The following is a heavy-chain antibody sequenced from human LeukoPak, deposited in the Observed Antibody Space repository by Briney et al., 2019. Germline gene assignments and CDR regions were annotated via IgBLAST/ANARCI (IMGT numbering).Heavy chain of an antibody. Sequence: GESLKISCKGSGYGFTSYWIGWVRQMPGKGLEWMGIIYPGDSDTRYSPSFQGQVTISADKSISTAYLQWSSLKASDTAMYYCARISTTANYAFDIWGQGTMVTVSS. CDR1: GYGFTSYW. V-gene: IGHV5-51*01. CDR3: ARISTTANYAFDI. CDR2: IYPGDSDT. J-gene: IGHJ3*02. D-gene: IGHD1-1*01.